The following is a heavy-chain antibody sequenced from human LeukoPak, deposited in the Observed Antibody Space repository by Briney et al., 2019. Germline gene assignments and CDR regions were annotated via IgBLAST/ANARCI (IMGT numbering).Heavy chain of an antibody. V-gene: IGHV4-59*01. Sequence: PSETLSLTCTVSGASISSYYWSWIRQPPGKGLEWIGFIFYSGTTNYNPSLKGRVTMSVDTSKNHFSLKLNSVTAADTAVYYCARWATMVRGVSWFDPWGPGTPVTVSS. J-gene: IGHJ5*02. CDR3: ARWATMVRGVSWFDP. D-gene: IGHD3-10*01. CDR2: IFYSGTT. CDR1: GASISSYY.